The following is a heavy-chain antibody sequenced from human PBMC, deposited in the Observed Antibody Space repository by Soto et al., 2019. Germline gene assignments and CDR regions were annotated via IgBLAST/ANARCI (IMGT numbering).Heavy chain of an antibody. CDR1: GFSLSTSGVG. Sequence: SGPTLVNPTQTLTLTCTFSGFSLSTSGVGVGWIRQPPGKALEWLALIYWDDDKRYSPSLKSRLTITKDTSKNQVVLTMTNMDPVDTATYYCAHKGDSTEYVTLEYFQHWGQGTLVTVSS. CDR3: AHKGDSTEYVTLEYFQH. J-gene: IGHJ1*01. CDR2: IYWDDDK. V-gene: IGHV2-5*02. D-gene: IGHD2-8*02.